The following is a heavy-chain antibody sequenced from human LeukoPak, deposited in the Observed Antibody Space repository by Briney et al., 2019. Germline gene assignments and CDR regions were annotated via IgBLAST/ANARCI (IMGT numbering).Heavy chain of an antibody. D-gene: IGHD3-10*01. CDR3: GGLWSFDY. Sequence: GGSLRLSCAASGFTFSNYGMHWVRQAPGKGLEWVAFIRYGGSDKFYADSVKGRFTISGDNSKNTLYLQMNSLKAEDTAVYYCGGLWSFDYWGQGTLVTVSS. CDR2: IRYGGSDK. J-gene: IGHJ4*02. V-gene: IGHV3-30*02. CDR1: GFTFSNYG.